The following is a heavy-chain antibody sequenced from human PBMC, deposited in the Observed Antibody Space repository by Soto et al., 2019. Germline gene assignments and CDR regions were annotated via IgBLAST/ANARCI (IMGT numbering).Heavy chain of an antibody. CDR3: ARGNFGVVIMGFDY. Sequence: QLQLQESGSGLVKPSQTLSLTCAVSGGSISSGGYSWSWIRQPPGKGLEWIGYIYHSGSTYYNPSLKSRVTISVDRSKNQFSLKLSSVTATDTAVYYCARGNFGVVIMGFDYWGQGTLVTVSS. CDR1: GGSISSGGYS. D-gene: IGHD3-3*01. J-gene: IGHJ4*02. V-gene: IGHV4-30-2*01. CDR2: IYHSGST.